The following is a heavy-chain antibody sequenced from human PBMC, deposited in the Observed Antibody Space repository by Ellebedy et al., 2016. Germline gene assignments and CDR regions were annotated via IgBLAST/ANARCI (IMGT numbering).Heavy chain of an antibody. CDR2: ITGDTATT. CDR1: GFTLNNYA. CDR3: AAGDGWLSDY. Sequence: GGSLRLSCAASGFTLNNYAMTWIRQAAGEGLEWVSAITGDTATTYYADSVKGRFTISRDNAQNTVYLQMDSLRVGDTAVYYCAAGDGWLSDYWGRGTLVTVSS. V-gene: IGHV3-23*01. D-gene: IGHD5-24*01. J-gene: IGHJ4*02.